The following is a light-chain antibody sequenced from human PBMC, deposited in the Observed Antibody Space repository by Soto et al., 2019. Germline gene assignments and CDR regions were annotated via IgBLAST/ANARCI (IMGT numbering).Light chain of an antibody. Sequence: AIEMTQSPSSLSASVGDRVTITCRASQGIRNDLGWYQQKPGKAPKLLIYAASSLQSGVPSRFSGSGSGTDFTLTISSLQPQDFATYYCLQDYNYPRTFGQGTKVEIK. CDR3: LQDYNYPRT. CDR1: QGIRND. V-gene: IGKV1-6*01. J-gene: IGKJ1*01. CDR2: AAS.